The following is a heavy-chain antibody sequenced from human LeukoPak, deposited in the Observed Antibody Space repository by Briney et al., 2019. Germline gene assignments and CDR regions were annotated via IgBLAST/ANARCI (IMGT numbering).Heavy chain of an antibody. D-gene: IGHD3-10*01. CDR3: AKDRSGSYLGYYFDY. J-gene: IGHJ4*02. CDR2: ISYDGSNK. Sequence: PGGSLRLSCAASGFTFSSYAMHWVRQAPGKGLEWVAVISYDGSNKYYADSVKGRFAISRDNSKNTLYLQMNSLRAEDTAVYYCAKDRSGSYLGYYFDYWGQGTLVTVSS. CDR1: GFTFSSYA. V-gene: IGHV3-30*09.